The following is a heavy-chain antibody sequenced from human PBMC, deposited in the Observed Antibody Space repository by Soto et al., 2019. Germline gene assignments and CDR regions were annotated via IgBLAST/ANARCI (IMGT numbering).Heavy chain of an antibody. Sequence: PGESLKISCKGSGYSFTSYWIGWVRQMPGKGLEWMGIIYPGDSDTRYSPSFQGQVTISADKSISTAYLQWSSLKASDTAMYYCARPLRLGYSSGWYEGFDSWGQGTLVTVSS. V-gene: IGHV5-51*01. J-gene: IGHJ5*01. D-gene: IGHD6-19*01. CDR1: GYSFTSYW. CDR2: IYPGDSDT. CDR3: ARPLRLGYSSGWYEGFDS.